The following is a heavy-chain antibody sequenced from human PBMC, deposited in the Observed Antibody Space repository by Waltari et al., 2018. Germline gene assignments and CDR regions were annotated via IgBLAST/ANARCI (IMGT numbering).Heavy chain of an antibody. CDR1: GFTFTSSA. CDR3: AAGTKNQWELDY. J-gene: IGHJ4*02. D-gene: IGHD1-26*01. CDR2: IVVGSGNT. Sequence: QMQLVQSGPEVKKPGTSVKVSCKASGFTFTSSAMQWARQARGQRLEWIGWIVVGSGNTNYAQKFQERVTITRDMSTSTAYMELSSLRSEDTAVYYCAAGTKNQWELDYWGQGTLVTVSS. V-gene: IGHV1-58*02.